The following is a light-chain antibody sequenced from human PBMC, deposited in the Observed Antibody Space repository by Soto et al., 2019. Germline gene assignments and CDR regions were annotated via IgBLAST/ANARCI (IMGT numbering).Light chain of an antibody. CDR1: QSVSNNA. CDR3: QQYNRSPLT. CDR2: DAS. V-gene: IGKV3-20*01. Sequence: EIVLTQSPGTLSLFPGESATLSCRASQSVSNNALAWYQQKPGQAPRVLIYDASHRATGIPDRFSGSGSGTGFTLTISRLEPEDFAVYYCQQYNRSPLTFGEGTKVE. J-gene: IGKJ4*01.